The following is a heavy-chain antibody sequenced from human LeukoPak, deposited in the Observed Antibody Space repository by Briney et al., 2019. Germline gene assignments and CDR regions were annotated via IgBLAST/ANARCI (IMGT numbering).Heavy chain of an antibody. CDR3: AREFQRGWDY. D-gene: IGHD3-10*01. CDR2: IYPNSGST. CDR1: GYTFTGYF. V-gene: IGHV1-2*02. Sequence: ASVKVSCKTSGYTFTGYFMHWVRQAPGQGLEWMGWIYPNSGSTNYAPKFQGRVTMTRDTSISTAYMELSRLQSDDTAVYYCAREFQRGWDYWGQGTLVPVSS. J-gene: IGHJ4*02.